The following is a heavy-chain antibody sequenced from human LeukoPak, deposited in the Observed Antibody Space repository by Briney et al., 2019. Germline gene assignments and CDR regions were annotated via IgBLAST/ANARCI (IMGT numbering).Heavy chain of an antibody. Sequence: GGSLRLSCAASGFTFSSYAMHWVRQAPGKGLEWVAVISYDGSNKYYADSVKGRFTISRDNSKNTLYLQMNSLRAEDTAVYYCARVKGSSNWSDAFDIWGQGTMVTVSS. CDR1: GFTFSSYA. J-gene: IGHJ3*02. V-gene: IGHV3-30-3*01. D-gene: IGHD6-13*01. CDR2: ISYDGSNK. CDR3: ARVKGSSNWSDAFDI.